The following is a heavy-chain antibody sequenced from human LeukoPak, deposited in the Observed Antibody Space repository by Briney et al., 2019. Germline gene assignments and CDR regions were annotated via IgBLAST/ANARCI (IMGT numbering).Heavy chain of an antibody. CDR3: AKDYAEGDYFDY. Sequence: PGGSLRLSCAASGFTFSSYAMSWVRQAPGKGLEWVSAISGSGGSTYYANSVKGRFTISRDNSKNTPYLQMNSLRAEDTAVYYCAKDYAEGDYFDYWGQGTLVTVSS. J-gene: IGHJ4*02. D-gene: IGHD2-2*01. V-gene: IGHV3-23*01. CDR2: ISGSGGST. CDR1: GFTFSSYA.